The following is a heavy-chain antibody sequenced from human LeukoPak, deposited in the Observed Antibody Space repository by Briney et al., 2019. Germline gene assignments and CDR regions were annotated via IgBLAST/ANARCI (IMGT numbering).Heavy chain of an antibody. CDR3: ASGAQHIDY. D-gene: IGHD1-26*01. V-gene: IGHV3-21*05. Sequence: GGSLRLSCAASGFIFSDYSMNWVRQAPGRGLEWLSYIGLDSGFTSYADSVKGRFTISSDTARNSLYLQMNSLRAEDTAVYYCASGAQHIDYWGQGTLVTVSS. J-gene: IGHJ4*02. CDR1: GFIFSDYS. CDR2: IGLDSGFT.